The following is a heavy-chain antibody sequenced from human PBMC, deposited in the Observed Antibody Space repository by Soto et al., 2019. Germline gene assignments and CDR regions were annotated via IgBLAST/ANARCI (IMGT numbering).Heavy chain of an antibody. J-gene: IGHJ4*02. D-gene: IGHD3-10*01. CDR2: IYYSGST. Sequence: ETLSLTCTVSGGSISSGGYYWSWIRQHPGKGLEWIGYIYYSGSTYYNPSLKSRVTISVDTSKNQFSLKLSSVTAADTAVYYCARVYGRNFDYWGQGTLVTASS. CDR1: GGSISSGGYY. V-gene: IGHV4-61*08. CDR3: ARVYGRNFDY.